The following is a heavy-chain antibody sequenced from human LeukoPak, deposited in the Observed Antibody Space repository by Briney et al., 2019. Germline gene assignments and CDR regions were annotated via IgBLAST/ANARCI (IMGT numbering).Heavy chain of an antibody. Sequence: GGSLRLSCAASGFTFSSYAMSGVRQAPGKGLEWVSAISGSGGSTYYADSVKGRFTISRDNSKNTLYLQMNSLRAEDTAVYYCAKDTYYYDSSGYYPVDYWGQGTLVTVSS. J-gene: IGHJ4*02. V-gene: IGHV3-23*01. CDR3: AKDTYYYDSSGYYPVDY. CDR1: GFTFSSYA. D-gene: IGHD3-22*01. CDR2: ISGSGGST.